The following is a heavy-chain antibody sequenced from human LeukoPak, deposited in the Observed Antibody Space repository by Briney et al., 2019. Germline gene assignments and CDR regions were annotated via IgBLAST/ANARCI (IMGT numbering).Heavy chain of an antibody. Sequence: GGSLRLSCAASGFTFGSYAMNWVRQAPGKGLEWVAVISYDGSNKYYADSVKGRFTISRDNAKNSLYLQMSNLRAEDTAVYFCARGGGLDVWGQGATVTVSS. CDR3: ARGGGLDV. J-gene: IGHJ6*02. CDR2: ISYDGSNK. D-gene: IGHD3-16*01. CDR1: GFTFGSYA. V-gene: IGHV3-30-3*01.